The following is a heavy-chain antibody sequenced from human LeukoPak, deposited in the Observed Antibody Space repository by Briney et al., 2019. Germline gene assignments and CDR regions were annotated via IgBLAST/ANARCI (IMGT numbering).Heavy chain of an antibody. J-gene: IGHJ6*02. V-gene: IGHV3-48*03. D-gene: IGHD4-17*01. Sequence: PGGSLRLSCAASGFTFSSYEMNWVRQAPGKGLEWVSYISNSDSTVHYADSVKGRFTTSRDNAQNSLYLQMSSLRAEDTAVYYCARVEDDYGDHYYGMDVWGQGTTVTVSS. CDR2: ISNSDSTV. CDR3: ARVEDDYGDHYYGMDV. CDR1: GFTFSSYE.